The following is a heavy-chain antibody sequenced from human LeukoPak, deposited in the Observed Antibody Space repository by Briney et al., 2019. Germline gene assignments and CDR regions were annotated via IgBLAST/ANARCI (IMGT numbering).Heavy chain of an antibody. V-gene: IGHV4-59*01. Sequence: SETLSLTCTVSGGSINSYYWSWIRQPPGKGLVWIGYIYYSGSTNYNPSLKSRVTISVDTSKNQFSLKLSSVTAADTAVYYCATRRGGLDYFDYWGQGTLVTVSS. J-gene: IGHJ4*02. CDR2: IYYSGST. CDR3: ATRRGGLDYFDY. CDR1: GGSINSYY. D-gene: IGHD3-10*01.